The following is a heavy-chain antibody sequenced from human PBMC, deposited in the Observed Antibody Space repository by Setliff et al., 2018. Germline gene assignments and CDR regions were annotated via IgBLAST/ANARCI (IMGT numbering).Heavy chain of an antibody. CDR3: ARSRYTSRWYEMSAMDV. J-gene: IGHJ6*03. D-gene: IGHD6-13*01. Sequence: GGSLRLSCAASGFTFSDYSMNWVRQAPGKGLEWVSVISSSSSTIYYADSVKGRFTISRDNAQNSLYLQMNSLRAEDTAVYYCARSRYTSRWYEMSAMDVWGKGITVTVSS. V-gene: IGHV3-48*01. CDR1: GFTFSDYS. CDR2: ISSSSSTI.